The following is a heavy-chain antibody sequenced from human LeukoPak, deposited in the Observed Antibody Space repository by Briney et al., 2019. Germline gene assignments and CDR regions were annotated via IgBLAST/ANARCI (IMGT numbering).Heavy chain of an antibody. CDR3: ARGIGAAAHFYYYYYYMDV. D-gene: IGHD6-13*01. V-gene: IGHV1-8*01. J-gene: IGHJ6*03. Sequence: GASVKVSCKASGYTFTGYDINWVRQSTGQGLEWMGWMNPNSGNTGYAQKFQGRVTMTRNTSISTAYMELSSLRSEDTAVYYCARGIGAAAHFYYYYYYMDVWGKGTTVTVSS. CDR2: MNPNSGNT. CDR1: GYTFTGYD.